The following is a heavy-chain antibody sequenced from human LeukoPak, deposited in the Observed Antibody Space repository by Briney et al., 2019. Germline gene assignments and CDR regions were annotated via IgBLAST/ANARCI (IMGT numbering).Heavy chain of an antibody. J-gene: IGHJ4*02. V-gene: IGHV3-9*01. Sequence: GGSLRLSCAASGFTFDDYAMHWVRKAPGKGLEWVSGISWNSGNIGYADSVKGRFTISRDNAKNSLYLRMNSLRAEDTALYYCAKGGSGGAHFDYWGQGTLVTVSS. CDR1: GFTFDDYA. CDR3: AKGGSGGAHFDY. D-gene: IGHD3-10*01. CDR2: ISWNSGNI.